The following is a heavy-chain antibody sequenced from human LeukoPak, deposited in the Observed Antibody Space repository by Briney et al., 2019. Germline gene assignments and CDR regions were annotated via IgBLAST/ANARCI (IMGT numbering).Heavy chain of an antibody. D-gene: IGHD3-10*01. J-gene: IGHJ5*02. Sequence: SVKVSCKASGGTFSSYAISWVRQAPGQGLEWMGGIIPIFGTANYAQKFRGRVTITAAESTSTAYMELSSLRSEDTAVYYCARGELLWFGELCPWFDPWGQGTLVTVSS. CDR2: IIPIFGTA. V-gene: IGHV1-69*13. CDR1: GGTFSSYA. CDR3: ARGELLWFGELCPWFDP.